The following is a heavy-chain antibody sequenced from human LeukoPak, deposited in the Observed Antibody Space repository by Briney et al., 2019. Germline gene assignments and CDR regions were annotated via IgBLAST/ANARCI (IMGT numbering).Heavy chain of an antibody. CDR2: ISSSGSTI. V-gene: IGHV3-11*04. Sequence: GGSLRLSCAASGFTFSDYYMSWIRQAPGKGREWVSYISSSGSTIYYADSVKGRFTISRDNAKNSLYLQMNSLRAEDTAVYYCARDMGAYYYDSSGYYQLDYWGQGTLVTVSS. CDR1: GFTFSDYY. CDR3: ARDMGAYYYDSSGYYQLDY. D-gene: IGHD3-22*01. J-gene: IGHJ4*02.